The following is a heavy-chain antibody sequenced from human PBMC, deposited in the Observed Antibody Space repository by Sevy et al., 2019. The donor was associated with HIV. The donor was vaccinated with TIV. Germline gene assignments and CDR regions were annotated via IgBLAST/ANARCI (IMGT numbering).Heavy chain of an antibody. V-gene: IGHV3-7*01. CDR3: ATFSVGY. CDR2: INQDGNEK. CDR1: GFTFSDSW. J-gene: IGHJ4*02. D-gene: IGHD3-3*01. Sequence: GGSLRLSCAASGFTFSDSWMHWVRQAPGKGLEWVTNINQDGNEKYYVDSVKGRFTISRDNANNSLYLQMNSLRDDDTAGYYGATFSVGYWGQGTLVTVSS.